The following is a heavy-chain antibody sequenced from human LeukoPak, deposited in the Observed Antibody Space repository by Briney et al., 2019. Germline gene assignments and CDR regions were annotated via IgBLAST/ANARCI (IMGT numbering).Heavy chain of an antibody. CDR2: ISYSGST. V-gene: IGHV4-59*01. Sequence: SETLSLTCTVSGVSISSYYWSWIRQPPGKGLEWIGYISYSGSTNYNPSLKSRVTISVDTSKNQFSLKLRSVTAADTAVYYCAKETFAVDYWGQGTLVTVSS. CDR1: GVSISSYY. CDR3: AKETFAVDY. J-gene: IGHJ4*02.